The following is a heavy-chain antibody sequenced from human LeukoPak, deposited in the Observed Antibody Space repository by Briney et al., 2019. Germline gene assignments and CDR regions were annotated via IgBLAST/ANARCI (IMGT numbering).Heavy chain of an antibody. V-gene: IGHV3-66*01. J-gene: IGHJ4*02. CDR3: ARDAGYYYGSASYFVY. CDR2: IYSGGST. CDR1: GSTVSSNY. D-gene: IGHD3-10*01. Sequence: PGGSVRLSCAASGSTVSSNYMSWVRQAPGQGLEWVSVIYSGGSTYYADSVKRSLTISRDNSKNTLYLQMNSLRAEDTAVYYCARDAGYYYGSASYFVYWGQGTLVTVSS.